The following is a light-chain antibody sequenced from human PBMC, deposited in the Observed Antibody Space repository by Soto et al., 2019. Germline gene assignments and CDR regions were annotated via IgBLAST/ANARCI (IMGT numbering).Light chain of an antibody. CDR2: FKSDGSH. CDR1: SGHSSYA. CDR3: QAWGTGIWV. Sequence: QTVVTQSPSASASLGASVKLTCTLSSGHSSYAIAWHQQQPEKGPRFLMKFKSDGSHSKGDGIPDRFSGSSSGAERYLTISSLQSEDEADYYCQAWGTGIWVFGGGTKLTVL. V-gene: IGLV4-69*01. J-gene: IGLJ3*02.